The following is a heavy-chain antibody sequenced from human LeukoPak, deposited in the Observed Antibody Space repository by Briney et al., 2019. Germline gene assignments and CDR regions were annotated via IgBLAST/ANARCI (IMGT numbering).Heavy chain of an antibody. J-gene: IGHJ3*02. Sequence: SVKVSCKASGYTFTTYGFSWVRQAPGQGLEWMGGITPIFGTANYAQKFQGRVTITADESTSTAYMELSSLRSEDTAVYYCASSYWGHDAFDIWGQGTMVTVSS. CDR2: ITPIFGTA. CDR3: ASSYWGHDAFDI. V-gene: IGHV1-69*13. D-gene: IGHD7-27*01. CDR1: GYTFTTYG.